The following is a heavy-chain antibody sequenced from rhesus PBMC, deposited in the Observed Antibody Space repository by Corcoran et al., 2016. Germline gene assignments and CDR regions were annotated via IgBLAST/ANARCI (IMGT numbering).Heavy chain of an antibody. CDR2: IYGSGGST. J-gene: IGHJ4*01. CDR3: ARPWGIAAAGSDY. CDR1: VGSISSSNW. Sequence: QVQLQESGPAVVKPSETLSLTCAVSVGSISSSNWWSWIRQSPGKGLEWIGGIYGSGGSTEYNPSLKSRVTISKDTSKNQFSLKLSFVTAADTAVYYCARPWGIAAAGSDYWGQGVLVTVSS. V-gene: IGHV4-93*01. D-gene: IGHD6-31*01.